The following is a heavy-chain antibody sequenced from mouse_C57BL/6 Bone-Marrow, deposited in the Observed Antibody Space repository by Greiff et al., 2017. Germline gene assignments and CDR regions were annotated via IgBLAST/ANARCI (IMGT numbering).Heavy chain of an antibody. Sequence: VQLQQSGAELVKPGASVKLSCTASGFNIQDYYMHWVKQRTEQGLEWIGRIDPEDGETKYAPKFQGKATITADTSSNTAYLQLSNLTSEDTAVYYCAREGLLLRLDYAMDYWGQGTTGTVSS. CDR2: IDPEDGET. CDR3: AREGLLLRLDYAMDY. V-gene: IGHV14-2*01. J-gene: IGHJ4*01. CDR1: GFNIQDYY. D-gene: IGHD1-1*01.